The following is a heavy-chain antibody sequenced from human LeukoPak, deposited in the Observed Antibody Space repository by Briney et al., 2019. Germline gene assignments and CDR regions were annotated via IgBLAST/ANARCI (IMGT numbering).Heavy chain of an antibody. CDR1: GGSISSYY. Sequence: SETLSLTCTVSGGSISSYYWSWIRQYPGKGLEWIGYIYYSGSTYFSPSLKSRVSMSVDTSKNQFSLRLTSVTAADTAVYFCAAKGGGYDYRYWGQGTLVTVSS. V-gene: IGHV4-59*06. J-gene: IGHJ4*02. CDR3: AAKGGGYDYRY. D-gene: IGHD5-12*01. CDR2: IYYSGST.